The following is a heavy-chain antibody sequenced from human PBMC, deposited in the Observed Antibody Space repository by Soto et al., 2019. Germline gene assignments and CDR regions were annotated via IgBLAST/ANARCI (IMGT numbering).Heavy chain of an antibody. CDR2: IVPMFGTT. J-gene: IGHJ3*01. D-gene: IGHD6-13*01. Sequence: QVQLVQSGPELKKPGSSVKVSCKAPGDTFNSYGISWVRQAPGQGLEWMGGIVPMFGTTNLALKFEDRVTITADELTTTVYIEIMGLTSEETAVYYCARDLADVHLWDAFDVWGHGTRVTVSS. CDR1: GDTFNSYG. V-gene: IGHV1-69*01. CDR3: ARDLADVHLWDAFDV.